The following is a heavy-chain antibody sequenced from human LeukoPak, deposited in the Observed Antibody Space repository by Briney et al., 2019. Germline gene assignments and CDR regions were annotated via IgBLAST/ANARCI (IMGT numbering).Heavy chain of an antibody. V-gene: IGHV3-7*01. Sequence: GGSLRLSCAASGFTFSSYWMSWVRQAPGKGLEWVANIKQDGSEKYYVDSVKGRFTISRDNAKNSLYLQMNSLRAEDTAVYYCARVFDFWSGYYTDYYYGMDVWGQGTTVTVSS. CDR1: GFTFSSYW. CDR3: ARVFDFWSGYYTDYYYGMDV. CDR2: IKQDGSEK. D-gene: IGHD3-3*01. J-gene: IGHJ6*02.